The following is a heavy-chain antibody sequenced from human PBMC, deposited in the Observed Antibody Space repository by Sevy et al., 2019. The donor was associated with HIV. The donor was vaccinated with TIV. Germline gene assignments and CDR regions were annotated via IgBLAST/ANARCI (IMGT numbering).Heavy chain of an antibody. V-gene: IGHV3-49*03. J-gene: IGHJ4*02. CDR3: TRGYYYDSSGYSDY. CDR1: EFTFGDYA. CDR2: IRRKDYGGAT. D-gene: IGHD3-22*01. Sequence: GGSLRLSCTGSEFTFGDYAMSWFRQAPGMGLEWVGFIRRKDYGGATEYAASVKGRFTISRDDSKSIADLQMNSLKTEDTAVYYCTRGYYYDSSGYSDYWGQGTLVTVSS.